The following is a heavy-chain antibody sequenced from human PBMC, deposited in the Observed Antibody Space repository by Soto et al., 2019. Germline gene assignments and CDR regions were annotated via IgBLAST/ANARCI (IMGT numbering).Heavy chain of an antibody. CDR3: ARGERDFWRGYYVVYGMDV. V-gene: IGHV1-8*01. J-gene: IGHJ6*02. D-gene: IGHD3-3*01. CDR2: MNPNSGNT. Sequence: ASVKVSCKASGYTFTSYDINWVRQATGQGLEWMGWMNPNSGNTGYAQKFQGRVTMTRNTSISTAYMELSSLRSEDTAVYYCARGERDFWRGYYVVYGMDVWGQGTTVTVSS. CDR1: GYTFTSYD.